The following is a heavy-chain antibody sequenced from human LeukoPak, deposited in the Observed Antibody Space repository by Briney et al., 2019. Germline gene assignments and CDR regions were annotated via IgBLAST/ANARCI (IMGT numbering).Heavy chain of an antibody. CDR1: GFTFSSHG. CDR2: ISHDGSEE. J-gene: IGHJ3*01. CDR3: AKARSTYCSGSACYSTGFEV. Sequence: PGRSLRLSCAASGFTFSSHGMNWVRQAPGKGLEWEAIISHDGSEEYSADSVKGRFTISRDNSKNTLYLQMNSLRAEDTAVYYCAKARSTYCSGSACYSTGFEVWGQGTMVTVSS. D-gene: IGHD2-15*01. V-gene: IGHV3-30*18.